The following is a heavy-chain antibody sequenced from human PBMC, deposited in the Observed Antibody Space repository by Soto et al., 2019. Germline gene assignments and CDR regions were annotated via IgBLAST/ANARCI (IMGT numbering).Heavy chain of an antibody. D-gene: IGHD3-3*01. Sequence: PGGSLRLSCAASGFTFSNAWMSWVRQAPGKGLEWVGRIKSKTDGGTTDYAAPVKGRFTISRDDSKNTLYLQMNSLKTEDTAVYYCTTEEVSRYDFWSGYLDYWGQGTLVTVSS. CDR2: IKSKTDGGTT. V-gene: IGHV3-15*01. CDR1: GFTFSNAW. J-gene: IGHJ4*02. CDR3: TTEEVSRYDFWSGYLDY.